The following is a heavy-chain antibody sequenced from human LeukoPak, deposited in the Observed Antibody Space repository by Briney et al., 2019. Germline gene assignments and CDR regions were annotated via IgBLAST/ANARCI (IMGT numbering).Heavy chain of an antibody. Sequence: ASVKVSCKASGGTFSSYAINWVRQAPGQGLEWMGWVSGYNGNTNYAQKFEGRVAMTTDTSTSTAYMELRGLRSEDTAVYYCARGDWFDPWGQGTLVTVSS. CDR1: GGTFSSYA. J-gene: IGHJ5*02. V-gene: IGHV1-18*01. D-gene: IGHD2-21*01. CDR3: ARGDWFDP. CDR2: VSGYNGNT.